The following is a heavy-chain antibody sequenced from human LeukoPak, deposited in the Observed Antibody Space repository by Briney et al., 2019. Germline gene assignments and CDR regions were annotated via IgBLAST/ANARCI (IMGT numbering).Heavy chain of an antibody. Sequence: PGGSLRLSCAASGFTISASFVSWVRQAPGKGLEWVSIMYSVGSTFYADSVKGRFTISRDPSKNSLDLQMDGLRVDDTAVYYCARDLSGYSYGFGGDLWGQGTLVTVSS. D-gene: IGHD5-18*01. J-gene: IGHJ4*02. CDR3: ARDLSGYSYGFGGDL. V-gene: IGHV3-66*01. CDR2: MYSVGST. CDR1: GFTISASF.